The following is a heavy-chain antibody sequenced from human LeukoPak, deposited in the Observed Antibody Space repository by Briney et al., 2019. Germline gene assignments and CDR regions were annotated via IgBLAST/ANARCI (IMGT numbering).Heavy chain of an antibody. V-gene: IGHV3-23*01. Sequence: PGGSLRLSCAASGFTFSSYGMSWVRQAPGKGLERVSAMSGGGGSTFYADSVKGRFTISRDNSKNTLYLQMNSLRDEDTAVYYCAKSHCGSFSCSRAEFWGQGTLVTVSS. J-gene: IGHJ4*02. CDR2: MSGGGGST. CDR3: AKSHCGSFSCSRAEF. CDR1: GFTFSSYG. D-gene: IGHD2-2*01.